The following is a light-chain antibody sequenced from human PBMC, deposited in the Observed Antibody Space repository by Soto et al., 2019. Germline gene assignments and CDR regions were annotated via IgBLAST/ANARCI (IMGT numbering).Light chain of an antibody. CDR3: PQYNNWPSWT. V-gene: IGKV3-15*01. J-gene: IGKJ1*01. Sequence: EIVMTQSPATLSVSPGERATLSCRASQSVSSNLAWYQQKPGQAPRLLIYGASTRATGIPSRFSGSGSGTAFTLTISSLQSEDFACYYCPQYNNWPSWTFGQGTKVEIK. CDR2: GAS. CDR1: QSVSSN.